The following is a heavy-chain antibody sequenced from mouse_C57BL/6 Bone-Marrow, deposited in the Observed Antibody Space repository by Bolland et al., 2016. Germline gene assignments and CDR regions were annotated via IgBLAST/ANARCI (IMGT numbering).Heavy chain of an antibody. Sequence: NGGTSYNQKFKGKATLTVDKSSSTAYMELRSLTSADSAVYYCARIDYYSNSFAYWGQGTLV. D-gene: IGHD2-5*01. V-gene: IGHV1-26*01. J-gene: IGHJ3*01. CDR3: ARIDYYSNSFAY. CDR2: NGGT.